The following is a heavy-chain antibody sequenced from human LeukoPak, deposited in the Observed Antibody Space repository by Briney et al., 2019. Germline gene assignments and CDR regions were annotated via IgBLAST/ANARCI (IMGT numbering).Heavy chain of an antibody. CDR1: GFTFSSYG. V-gene: IGHV3-30*18. Sequence: GGSLRLSCAASGFTFSSYGMHWVRQAPGKGLEWVAVISYDGSNKYYADSVKGRFTISRDNSKNTLYLQMNSLRAEDTAVYYCPKGGIAAAEPGYYYGMDVWGKGTTATVSS. CDR2: ISYDGSNK. J-gene: IGHJ6*04. D-gene: IGHD6-13*01. CDR3: PKGGIAAAEPGYYYGMDV.